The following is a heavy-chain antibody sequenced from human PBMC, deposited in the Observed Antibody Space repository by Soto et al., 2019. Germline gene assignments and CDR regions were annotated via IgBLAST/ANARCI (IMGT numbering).Heavy chain of an antibody. CDR3: TTDDPINRY. CDR2: IKSKADGGTT. CDR1: GFTFSNAW. J-gene: IGHJ4*02. Sequence: TGGSLRLSCAASGFTFSNAWMSWVRQAPGEGLEWVGRIKSKADGGTTDYAAPVKGRFTISRDDSKNTLYLQMNSLRTEDTAMYYCTTDDPINRYWGQGTLVTVSS. V-gene: IGHV3-15*01.